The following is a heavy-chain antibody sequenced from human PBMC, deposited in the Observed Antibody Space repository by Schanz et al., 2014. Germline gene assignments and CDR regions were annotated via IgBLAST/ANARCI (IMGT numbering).Heavy chain of an antibody. D-gene: IGHD1-1*01. J-gene: IGHJ4*02. V-gene: IGHV3-23*04. CDR3: AKIERNED. CDR2: ISHDGYST. CDR1: GFTFSTYA. Sequence: EVQLVQSGGGLVQPGGSLRLSCAASGFTFSTYAMAWVRQAPGKGLEYVSAISHDGYSTYYADSVKGRFTISRDNSKNTLYLQMNSLRAEDTAVYFCAKIERNEDWGQGTLVTVSS.